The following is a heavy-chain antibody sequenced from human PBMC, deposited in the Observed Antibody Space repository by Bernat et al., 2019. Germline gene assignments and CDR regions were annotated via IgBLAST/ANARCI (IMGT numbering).Heavy chain of an antibody. CDR3: ASGHYDMLTGYYISASDY. D-gene: IGHD3-9*01. CDR2: ISAYNGNT. CDR1: GYTFTSYG. V-gene: IGHV1-18*01. Sequence: QVQLVQSGAEVKKPGASVKVSCKASGYTFTSYGISWVRQAPGQGLEWMGWISAYNGNTNYAQKLQGRVTMTTDTSTSTAYMELRSLRSDDTAVYYCASGHYDMLTGYYISASDYWGQGTLVTVSS. J-gene: IGHJ4*02.